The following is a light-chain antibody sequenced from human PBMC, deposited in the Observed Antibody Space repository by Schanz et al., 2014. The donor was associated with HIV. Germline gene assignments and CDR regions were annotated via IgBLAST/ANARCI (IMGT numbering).Light chain of an antibody. V-gene: IGKV3D-20*02. CDR1: ETINSRY. CDR3: QQRSNLYT. Sequence: EDVLTQSPGTLSLSPGERATLSCRVSETINSRYLAWYQQKPGQAPRLLIYGASNRATGIPDRFSGSGSGTDFTLTISRLEPEDSAIYFCQQRSNLYTFGQGTRLEIK. J-gene: IGKJ2*01. CDR2: GAS.